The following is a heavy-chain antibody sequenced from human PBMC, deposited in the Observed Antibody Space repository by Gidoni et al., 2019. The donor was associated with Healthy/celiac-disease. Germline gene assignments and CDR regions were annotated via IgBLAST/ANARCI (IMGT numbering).Heavy chain of an antibody. CDR1: GFSLSTSGVG. V-gene: IGHV2-5*01. D-gene: IGHD3-22*01. Sequence: QITLKESGPTLVKPTQTLTLTCTFSGFSLSTSGVGVGWIRQPPGKALEWLALIYWNDDKRYTPSLKSRLTITKDTSKNQVVLTMTNMDPVDTATYYCAHRLVTGYDSSGYYYWGQGTLVTVSS. J-gene: IGHJ4*02. CDR2: IYWNDDK. CDR3: AHRLVTGYDSSGYYY.